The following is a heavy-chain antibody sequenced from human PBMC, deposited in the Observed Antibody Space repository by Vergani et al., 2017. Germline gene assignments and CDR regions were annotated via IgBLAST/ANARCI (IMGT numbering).Heavy chain of an antibody. V-gene: IGHV3-9*01. Sequence: EVDLVESGGGLAQPGGSLRLSCEASGITFWKFGMHWVRQGPGKGLEWVSGISWNSGAVDYADSVRGRFTISRDNAKNSLFLEMNSLRFEDTAVYFCTEGRVYYHDSAGHGYDPYTGFVLWGQGALVTVSS. CDR2: ISWNSGAV. J-gene: IGHJ3*01. CDR3: TEGRVYYHDSAGHGYDPYTGFVL. CDR1: GITFWKFG. D-gene: IGHD5-12*01.